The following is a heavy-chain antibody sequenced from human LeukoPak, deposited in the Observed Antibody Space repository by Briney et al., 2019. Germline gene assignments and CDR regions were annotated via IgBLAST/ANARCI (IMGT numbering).Heavy chain of an antibody. CDR2: VSSSGGIT. Sequence: GGSLRLSCAASGFAFRSYGLSWVRQAPGKGLEWVSSVSSSGGITWDADSVKGRITISRDFSKNTLFLLMNSLRAEDTAIYYCARHDGSGYYYPLDQWGQGTLVTVSS. J-gene: IGHJ4*02. D-gene: IGHD3-10*01. V-gene: IGHV3-23*01. CDR3: ARHDGSGYYYPLDQ. CDR1: GFAFRSYG.